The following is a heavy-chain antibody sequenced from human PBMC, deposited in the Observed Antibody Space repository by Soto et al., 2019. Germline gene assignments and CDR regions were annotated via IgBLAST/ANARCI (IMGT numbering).Heavy chain of an antibody. Sequence: GASVKVSCKASGYTFTSYYMHWVRQAPGQGLEWMGIINPSGGSTSYAQKFQGRVTMTRDTSTSTVYMELSSLRSEDTAVYYCARARVVDTAMVTAPYYYYGMDVWGQGTTVTVSS. J-gene: IGHJ6*02. CDR1: GYTFTSYY. D-gene: IGHD5-18*01. V-gene: IGHV1-46*01. CDR3: ARARVVDTAMVTAPYYYYGMDV. CDR2: INPSGGST.